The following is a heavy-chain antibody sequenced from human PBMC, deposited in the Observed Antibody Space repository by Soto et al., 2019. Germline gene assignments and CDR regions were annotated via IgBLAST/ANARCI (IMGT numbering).Heavy chain of an antibody. Sequence: GGSLRLSCAASGFTFSSYAMHWVRQAPGKGLEWVAVISYDGSNKYYADSVKGRFTISRDNSKNTLYLQMNSLRAEDTAVYYCARDGGIAVASGLGYFAYRGKGTLVTVSS. CDR2: ISYDGSNK. J-gene: IGHJ4*02. D-gene: IGHD6-19*01. CDR1: GFTFSSYA. V-gene: IGHV3-30-3*01. CDR3: ARDGGIAVASGLGYFAY.